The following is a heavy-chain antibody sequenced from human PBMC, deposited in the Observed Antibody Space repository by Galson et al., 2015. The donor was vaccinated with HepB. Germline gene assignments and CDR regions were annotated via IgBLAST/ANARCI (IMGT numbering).Heavy chain of an antibody. D-gene: IGHD5-18*01. CDR1: GCTFSGYG. V-gene: IGHV1-18*04. CDR2: INAYTGNT. Sequence: SVMVSCKASGCTFSGYGISWVRQAPGQELEGMRWINAYTGNTKYAQTLQGRLTMTIDTSTNTGYMELRSLGSDDTAKYYCARPATLDTAMVTSHLYGVDVWGQGTTVTVSS. CDR3: ARPATLDTAMVTSHLYGVDV. J-gene: IGHJ6*02.